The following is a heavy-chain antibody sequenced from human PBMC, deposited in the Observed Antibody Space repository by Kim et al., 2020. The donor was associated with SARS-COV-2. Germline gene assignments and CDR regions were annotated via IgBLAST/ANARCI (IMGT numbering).Heavy chain of an antibody. Sequence: ASVKVSCKASGYTFTTWPMHWVRQAPGQSLEWLGWIDTDKGDTRYSEKFQGRVTITRDTFATTAYVELSRLRVDDTAVYYCARDLSAVGIFRSYDLDVWGQGTTV. CDR3: ARDLSAVGIFRSYDLDV. D-gene: IGHD3-16*01. CDR2: IDTDKGDT. J-gene: IGHJ6*02. CDR1: GYTFTTWP. V-gene: IGHV1-3*04.